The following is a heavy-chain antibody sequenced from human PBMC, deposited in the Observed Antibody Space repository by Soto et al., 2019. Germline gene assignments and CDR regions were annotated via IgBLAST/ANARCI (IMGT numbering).Heavy chain of an antibody. J-gene: IGHJ1*01. D-gene: IGHD6-6*01. Sequence: GESLKISCKGSGYTFSNYWISWVRQMPGKGLEWMGRVDPTDSHTNYSPSFQGHVTISADKSISTAYLQWTSLKASDTAIYYCSKFKYSTSVRYLQHWGQGTPVTVSS. CDR2: VDPTDSHT. CDR1: GYTFSNYW. V-gene: IGHV5-10-1*01. CDR3: SKFKYSTSVRYLQH.